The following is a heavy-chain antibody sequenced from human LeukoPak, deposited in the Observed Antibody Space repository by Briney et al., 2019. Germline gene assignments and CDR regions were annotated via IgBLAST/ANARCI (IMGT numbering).Heavy chain of an antibody. CDR2: ISGSGGST. J-gene: IGHJ5*02. V-gene: IGHV3-23*01. D-gene: IGHD1-26*01. Sequence: GGSLRLSCAASAFTFSSYAMSWVRQAPGKGLEWVSAISGSGGSTYYADSVKGRFTISRDNSKNTLYLQMNSLRAEDTAVYYCAKDYEPLVGVHRWGDWFDPWGQGTLVTVSS. CDR1: AFTFSSYA. CDR3: AKDYEPLVGVHRWGDWFDP.